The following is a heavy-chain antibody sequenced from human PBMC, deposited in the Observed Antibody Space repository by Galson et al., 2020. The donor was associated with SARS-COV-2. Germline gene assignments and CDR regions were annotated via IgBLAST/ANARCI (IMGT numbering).Heavy chain of an antibody. CDR1: GFTVSSNY. CDR2: IYSGGST. D-gene: IGHD2-15*01. J-gene: IGHJ6*02. CDR3: ARSRVVAARGMDV. Sequence: GESLKISCAASGFTVSSNYMSWVRQAPGKGLEWVSVIYSGGSTYYADSVKGRFTISRDNSKNTLYLQMNSLRAEDTAVYYCARSRVVAARGMDVWGQGTTVTVSS. V-gene: IGHV3-53*01.